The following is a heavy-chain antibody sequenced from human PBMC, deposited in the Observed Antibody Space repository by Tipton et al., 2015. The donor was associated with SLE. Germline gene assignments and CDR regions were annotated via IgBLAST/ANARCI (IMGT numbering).Heavy chain of an antibody. CDR1: GFIVSYSY. D-gene: IGHD3-10*01. CDR3: AGELVPFYYGMDV. CDR2: IWYDGSNK. Sequence: QVQLVQSGGGLVQPGGSLRLSCAASGFIVSYSYMGWVRQAPGKGLEWVAVIWYDGSNKYYADSVKGRFTISRDNSKNTLYLQMNSLRAEDTAVYYCAGELVPFYYGMDVWGQGTTVTVSS. V-gene: IGHV3-33*08. J-gene: IGHJ6*02.